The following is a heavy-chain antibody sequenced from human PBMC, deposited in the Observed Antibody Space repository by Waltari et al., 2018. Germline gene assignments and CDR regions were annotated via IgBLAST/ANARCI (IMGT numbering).Heavy chain of an antibody. J-gene: IGHJ4*02. CDR3: ASGLGYMDY. D-gene: IGHD1-1*01. CDR1: GCTFSSYG. V-gene: IGHV3-33*01. CDR2: IWYDGSNK. Sequence: QVQLVESGGGVVQPGRSLRLSCAASGCTFSSYGMHWVRQAPGKGLEWVAVIWYDGSNKYYADSVKGRFTISRDNSKNTLYLQMNSLRAEDTAVYYCASGLGYMDYWGQGTLVTVSS.